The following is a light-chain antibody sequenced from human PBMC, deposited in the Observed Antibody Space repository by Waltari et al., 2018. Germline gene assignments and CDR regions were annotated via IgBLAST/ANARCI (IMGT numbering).Light chain of an antibody. CDR2: CTS. Sequence: EIVLTRAPGTLSLSPGERATIACRASQSVSSSYLACYQQKPGQAPRLLIYCTSSRATGIPVRFSGSGSWTDFILTISRLEPEDFAVYYCQQYGRSPPYTFGQGTKLEIK. CDR3: QQYGRSPPYT. J-gene: IGKJ2*01. CDR1: QSVSSSY. V-gene: IGKV3-20*01.